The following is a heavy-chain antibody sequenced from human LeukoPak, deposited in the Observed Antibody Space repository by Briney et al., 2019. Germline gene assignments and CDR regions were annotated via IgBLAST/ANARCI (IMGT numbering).Heavy chain of an antibody. J-gene: IGHJ4*02. CDR1: GFIFSSYA. D-gene: IGHD2-2*01. CDR2: ISYDGSNK. Sequence: GRSLRLSCAASGFIFSSYAMHWVRQAPGKGLEWVAVISYDGSNKYYADSVKGRFTISRDNSKNTLYLQMNSLRAEDTAVYYCARDGCKGSSTSCLDYWGQGTLVTVSS. CDR3: ARDGCKGSSTSCLDY. V-gene: IGHV3-30-3*01.